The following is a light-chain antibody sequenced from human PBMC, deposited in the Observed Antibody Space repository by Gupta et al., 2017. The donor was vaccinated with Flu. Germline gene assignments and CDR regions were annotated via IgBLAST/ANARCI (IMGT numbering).Light chain of an antibody. Sequence: VTLGQSASISCRSSQGLVYSDGNTYLHWFQQRPGQSPRRLIYLVTKRDSGVPDRFSGSGSGTDFTLRISRVEAEDVGVYFCMQGAHWPWAFDQGTKLEIK. V-gene: IGKV2-30*01. CDR1: QGLVYSDGNTY. J-gene: IGKJ1*01. CDR2: LVT. CDR3: MQGAHWPWA.